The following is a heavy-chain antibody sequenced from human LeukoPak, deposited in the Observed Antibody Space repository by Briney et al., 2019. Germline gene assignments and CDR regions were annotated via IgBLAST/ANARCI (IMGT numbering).Heavy chain of an antibody. Sequence: GASVKVSCKASGYTFTGYYMHWVRQAPGQGLEWMGWINPNSGGTNYAQKFQGWVTMTRDTSISTAYMELSRLRSDDTAVYYCARCGNPGPYYYYYGMDVWGQGTTVTVSS. V-gene: IGHV1-2*04. D-gene: IGHD1-14*01. CDR2: INPNSGGT. CDR1: GYTFTGYY. J-gene: IGHJ6*02. CDR3: ARCGNPGPYYYYYGMDV.